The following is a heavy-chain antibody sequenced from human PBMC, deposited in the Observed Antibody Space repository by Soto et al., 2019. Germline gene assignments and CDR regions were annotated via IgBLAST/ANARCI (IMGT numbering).Heavy chain of an antibody. J-gene: IGHJ3*02. CDR1: GGSISSGGYY. CDR2: IYYSGST. D-gene: IGHD2-2*01. Sequence: QVQLQESGPGLVKPSQTLSLTCTVSGGSISSGGYYWSWIRQHPGKGLEWIGYIYYSGSTYYNPSLKSRVTISVDTSKNQFSLKLSSVTAADTAVYYCAREEGYQLLLGSFAFDIWGQGTMVTVSS. V-gene: IGHV4-31*03. CDR3: AREEGYQLLLGSFAFDI.